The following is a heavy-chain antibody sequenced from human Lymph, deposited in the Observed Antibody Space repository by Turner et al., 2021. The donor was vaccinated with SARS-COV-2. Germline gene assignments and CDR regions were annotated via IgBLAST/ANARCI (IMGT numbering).Heavy chain of an antibody. CDR3: ARPKSGSYFSPFDY. CDR1: GFTFSSYA. Sequence: QVQLVESGGGVVQPGRSLRLSCAASGFTFSSYAMYWVRQAPGKGLEWVAVISYDGSNKYYADSVKGRFTISRDNSKNTLYLQMNSLRDEDTAVYYCARPKSGSYFSPFDYWGQGTLVTVSS. CDR2: ISYDGSNK. J-gene: IGHJ4*02. D-gene: IGHD1-26*01. V-gene: IGHV3-30-3*01.